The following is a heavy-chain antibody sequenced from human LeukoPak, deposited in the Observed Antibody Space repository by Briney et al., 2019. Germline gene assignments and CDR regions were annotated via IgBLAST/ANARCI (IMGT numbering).Heavy chain of an antibody. CDR2: ISGSGGST. Sequence: GGSLRLSCAASGFTFSSYAMSWVRQAPGKGLEWVSAISGSGGSTYYADSVKGRFTISRDNSKNTLYLQMNSLRAEDTAVYYCAKGYGGSGSYYSHYFDSWGQGTLVTVSS. CDR3: AKGYGGSGSYYSHYFDS. CDR1: GFTFSSYA. J-gene: IGHJ4*02. V-gene: IGHV3-23*01. D-gene: IGHD3-10*01.